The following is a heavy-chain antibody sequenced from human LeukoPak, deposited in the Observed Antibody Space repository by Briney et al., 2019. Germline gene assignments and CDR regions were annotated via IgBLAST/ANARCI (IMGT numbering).Heavy chain of an antibody. V-gene: IGHV1-2*02. Sequence: ASVKVSCKASGYTFTGYYMHWVRQAPGQGLEWMGWVNPNSGGTNYAQKFQGRVTMTRDTSISTAYMELSRLRSDDTAVYYCARAGYSSGGSFDYWGQGTLVTVSS. D-gene: IGHD6-19*01. CDR1: GYTFTGYY. CDR2: VNPNSGGT. J-gene: IGHJ4*02. CDR3: ARAGYSSGGSFDY.